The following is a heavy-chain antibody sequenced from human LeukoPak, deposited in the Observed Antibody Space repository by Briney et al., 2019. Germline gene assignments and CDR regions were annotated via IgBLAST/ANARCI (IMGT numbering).Heavy chain of an antibody. J-gene: IGHJ3*02. CDR3: ARGSPVAQRQDAFDI. CDR2: ISTTSLNI. V-gene: IGHV3-21*01. CDR1: GFTFSSYS. Sequence: GGSLRLSCAASGFTFSSYSMDWVRQAPGKGLEWVSSISTTSLNIYYADSVKGRFTISRDNARNSLYLQMNGLRADDTAVYYCARGSPVAQRQDAFDIWGEGTMVTVSS. D-gene: IGHD1-26*01.